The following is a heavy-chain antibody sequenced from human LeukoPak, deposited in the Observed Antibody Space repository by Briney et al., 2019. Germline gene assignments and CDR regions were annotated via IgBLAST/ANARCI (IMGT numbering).Heavy chain of an antibody. CDR2: IYNSGST. J-gene: IGHJ4*02. CDR1: GGSISIGSYY. CDR3: ARGRQYGFSPFAY. Sequence: PSETLSLTCTVSGGSISIGSYYWSWIRQPAGKGLEWIGRIYNSGSTNYNPSLKSRVTISVDTSKNQLSLRLSSVTAADTAVYYCARGRQYGFSPFAYWGQGTLVTVSS. D-gene: IGHD5-24*01. V-gene: IGHV4-61*02.